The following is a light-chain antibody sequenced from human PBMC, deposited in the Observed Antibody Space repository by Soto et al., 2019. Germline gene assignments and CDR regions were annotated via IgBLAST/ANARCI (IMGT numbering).Light chain of an antibody. CDR2: GST. CDR3: QSYDSRLRGVI. V-gene: IGLV1-40*01. CDR1: SSNIGAGYD. Sequence: QSVLTQPPSVSGAPGQRVTLSCTGSSSNIGAGYDVHWYQQLPGTAPKLLIYGSTNRPSGVPDRFSGSKSGTSASLAITGLQAEDEADYYCQSYDSRLRGVIFGGGTKVTVL. J-gene: IGLJ2*01.